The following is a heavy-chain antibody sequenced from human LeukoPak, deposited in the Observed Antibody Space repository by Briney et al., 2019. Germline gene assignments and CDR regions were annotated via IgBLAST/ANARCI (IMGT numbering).Heavy chain of an antibody. J-gene: IGHJ6*02. CDR1: GFTFSSYG. CDR2: ISSNRGST. D-gene: IGHD2-15*01. V-gene: IGHV3-64D*06. Sequence: GGSLRLSCAASGFTFSSYGMHWVRQAPGKGLEYVSTISSNRGSTYYADSVKGRFTISRDNSKNTLYLQMSSLRVEDTAVYYCVKGAAYYYYSGMDVWGQGTTVTVSS. CDR3: VKGAAYYYYSGMDV.